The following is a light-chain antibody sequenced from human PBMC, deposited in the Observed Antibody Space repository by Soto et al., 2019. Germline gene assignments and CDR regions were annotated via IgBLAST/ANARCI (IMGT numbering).Light chain of an antibody. CDR1: QSVINDY. V-gene: IGKV3-20*01. J-gene: IGKJ5*01. Sequence: EVVLTQSPGTLSLSPGERATLPCRASQSVINDYLAWYQQKPGQAPRLLIYGASSRASGFPDRFSGSGSGTDFTLPISRLEPEDFAVYYCQQYGSSPITFGQGTRLEIK. CDR2: GAS. CDR3: QQYGSSPIT.